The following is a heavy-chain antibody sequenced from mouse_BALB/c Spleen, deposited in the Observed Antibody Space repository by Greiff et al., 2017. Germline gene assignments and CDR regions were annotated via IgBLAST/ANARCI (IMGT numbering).Heavy chain of an antibody. D-gene: IGHD1-1*01. J-gene: IGHJ3*01. Sequence: EVQLVESGGGLVQPGGSMKLSCVASGFTFSNYWMNWVRQSPEKGLEWVAEIRLKSNNYATHYAESVKGRFTISRDDSKSSVYLQMNNLRAEDTGIYYCTSSYYYGSSSWFAYWGQGTLVTVSA. CDR1: GFTFSNYW. CDR3: TSSYYYGSSSWFAY. CDR2: IRLKSNNYAT. V-gene: IGHV6-6*02.